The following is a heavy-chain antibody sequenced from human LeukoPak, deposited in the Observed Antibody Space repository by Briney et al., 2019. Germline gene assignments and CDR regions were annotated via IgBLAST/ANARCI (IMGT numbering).Heavy chain of an antibody. J-gene: IGHJ2*01. Sequence: SETLSLTCAVYGASFSDYWSWIRQPPGKGLEWIGEINHSGSTNYNPSLKSRVTISGDTSKNQFFLKLNSVTAADTAVYYCAGGRAVGLWGRGTLVTVSS. D-gene: IGHD6-19*01. CDR3: AGGRAVGL. CDR2: INHSGST. CDR1: GASFSDY. V-gene: IGHV4-34*01.